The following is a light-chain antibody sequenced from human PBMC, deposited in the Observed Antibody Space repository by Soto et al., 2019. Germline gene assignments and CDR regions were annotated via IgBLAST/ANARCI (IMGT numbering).Light chain of an antibody. CDR2: EVN. CDR3: SSYAVTNIFV. V-gene: IGLV2-8*01. J-gene: IGLJ1*01. CDR1: SSDVGGYNY. Sequence: QSVLTQPPSASGSRGQSVTISCTGTSSDVGGYNYVSWYQQHPGKAPKLMIYEVNKRPSGVPDRFSGSKSGYTASLTVSGLQAEDEADYYCSSYAVTNIFVFGTGTKLTVL.